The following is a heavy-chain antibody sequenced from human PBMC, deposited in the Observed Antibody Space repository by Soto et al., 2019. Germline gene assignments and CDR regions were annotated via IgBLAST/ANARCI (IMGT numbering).Heavy chain of an antibody. CDR1: GGPISDYS. Sequence: KPSETLSLTCTVSGGPISDYSWSWIRQPPGKGLEWIGYMYYSGSTNYNPSLKSRVTISVDTSKNQFSLKLTSVTAADTAVYYCASSMVRGVKGSYSYYYGMDVWGQGTTVT. D-gene: IGHD3-10*01. CDR2: MYYSGST. CDR3: ASSMVRGVKGSYSYYYGMDV. J-gene: IGHJ6*02. V-gene: IGHV4-59*08.